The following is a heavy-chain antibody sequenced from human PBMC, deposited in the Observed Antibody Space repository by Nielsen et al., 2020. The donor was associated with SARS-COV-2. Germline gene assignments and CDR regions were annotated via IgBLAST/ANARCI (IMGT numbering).Heavy chain of an antibody. CDR3: ATWDIVATISDY. CDR2: IYTSGST. D-gene: IGHD5-12*01. V-gene: IGHV4-4*07. Sequence: GSLRLSCTVSGGSISSYYWSWIRQPAGKGLEWIGRIYTSGSTNYNPSLKSRVTISVDTSKNQFSLKLSSVTAADTAVYYCATWDIVATISDYWGQGTLVTVSS. J-gene: IGHJ4*02. CDR1: GGSISSYY.